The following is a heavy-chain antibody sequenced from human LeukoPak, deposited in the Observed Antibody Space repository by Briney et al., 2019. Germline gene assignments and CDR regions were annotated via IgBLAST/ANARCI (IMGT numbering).Heavy chain of an antibody. CDR3: ARDRIVGATPAGLDAFDI. Sequence: ASVKVSCKASGGTFSSYAISWVRQAPGQGLEWMGWINPNSGGTNYAQKFQGRVTMTRDTSISTAYMELSRLRSDDTAVYYCARDRIVGATPAGLDAFDIWGQGTMVTVSS. CDR1: GGTFSSYA. D-gene: IGHD1-26*01. J-gene: IGHJ3*02. V-gene: IGHV1-2*02. CDR2: INPNSGGT.